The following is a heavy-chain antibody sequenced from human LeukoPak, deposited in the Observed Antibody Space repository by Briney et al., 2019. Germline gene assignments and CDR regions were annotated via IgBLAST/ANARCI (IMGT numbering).Heavy chain of an antibody. J-gene: IGHJ4*02. V-gene: IGHV1-69*13. Sequence: SVKVSCKASGGTFSSYAISWVRQAPGQGLEWMGGIIPIFGTANYAQKFQGRVTITADESTSTAYMELSSLRSEDTAVYYCARGHCSGGSCYSGYWGQGTLVTVSS. CDR2: IIPIFGTA. CDR1: GGTFSSYA. CDR3: ARGHCSGGSCYSGY. D-gene: IGHD2-15*01.